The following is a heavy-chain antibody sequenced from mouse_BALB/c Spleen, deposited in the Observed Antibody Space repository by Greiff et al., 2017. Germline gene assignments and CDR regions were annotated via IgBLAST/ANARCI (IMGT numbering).Heavy chain of an antibody. Sequence: EVNVVESGGGLVKPGGSLKLSCAASGFTFSDYYMYWVRQTPEKRLEWVATISDGGSYTYYPDSVKGRFTISRDNAKNNLYLQMSSLKSEDTAMYYWARDIRVRRRSGANGAKGTRVTVSA. D-gene: IGHD2-14*01. CDR2: ISDGGSYT. V-gene: IGHV5-4*02. CDR3: ARDIRVRRRSGAN. CDR1: GFTFSDYY. J-gene: IGHJ3*01.